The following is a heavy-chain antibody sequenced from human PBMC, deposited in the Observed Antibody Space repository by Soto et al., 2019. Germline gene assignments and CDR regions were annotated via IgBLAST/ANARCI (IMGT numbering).Heavy chain of an antibody. V-gene: IGHV3-53*02. CDR3: CSAGVTPDFFDY. D-gene: IGHD2-15*01. Sequence: EVQLVETGGGLIQPGGSLRLSCAASGFSVRTNYMSWVRQAPGKGLEWVSVFESGGSIYYADSVKGRFIISRDYAKNTVCLQMNSLRAEDTAVYYCCSAGVTPDFFDYWCQGTLVSVSS. CDR2: FESGGSI. J-gene: IGHJ4*02. CDR1: GFSVRTNY.